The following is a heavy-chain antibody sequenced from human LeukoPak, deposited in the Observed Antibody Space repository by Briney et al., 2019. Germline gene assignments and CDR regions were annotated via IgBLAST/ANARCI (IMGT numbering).Heavy chain of an antibody. Sequence: PGGSLRLSCAASGFTFNDYDMNWIRQAPGKGLEWVSYIRSSGSSMSYIDSVKGRFTISRDNAKKSLYLQMNSLRAEDTAVYYCAKDQGYYGSGSYKEYFQHWGQGTLVTVSS. V-gene: IGHV3-11*01. CDR1: GFTFNDYD. CDR3: AKDQGYYGSGSYKEYFQH. CDR2: IRSSGSSM. D-gene: IGHD3-10*01. J-gene: IGHJ1*01.